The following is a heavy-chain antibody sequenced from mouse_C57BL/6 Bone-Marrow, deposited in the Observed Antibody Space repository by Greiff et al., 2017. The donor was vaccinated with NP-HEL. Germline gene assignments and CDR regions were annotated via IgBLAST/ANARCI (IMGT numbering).Heavy chain of an antibody. J-gene: IGHJ2*01. CDR2: IDPEDGDT. D-gene: IGHD1-1*01. CDR1: GFTIKDYY. Sequence: VQLKQSGAELVRPGASVKLSCTASGFTIKDYYMHWVKQRPEQGLEWIGRIDPEDGDTEYAPKFQGKATMTADTSSNTAYLQLSSLTSEDTAVYYCTTVVATPTFDYWGQGTTLTVSS. CDR3: TTVVATPTFDY. V-gene: IGHV14-1*01.